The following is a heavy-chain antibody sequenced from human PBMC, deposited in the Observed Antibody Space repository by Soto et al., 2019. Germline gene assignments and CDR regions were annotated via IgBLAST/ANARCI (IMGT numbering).Heavy chain of an antibody. V-gene: IGHV3-48*01. D-gene: IGHD3-16*01. CDR1: GFTFSSYS. Sequence: GGSLRLSCTASGFTFSSYSMNWVRQAPGKGLEWVSYISPSSGTIYYADSVQGRFSITRDNAENSLYLQMNSLRAEDTAVYYCARVGPYSFFCYVYAYRGQRPPVPASS. CDR3: ARVGPYSFFCYVYAY. J-gene: IGHJ4*02. CDR2: ISPSSGTI.